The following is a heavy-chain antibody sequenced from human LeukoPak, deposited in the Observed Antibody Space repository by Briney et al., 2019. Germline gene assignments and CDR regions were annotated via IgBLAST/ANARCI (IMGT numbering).Heavy chain of an antibody. J-gene: IGHJ3*02. D-gene: IGHD6-19*01. CDR1: GFTFSSYG. CDR2: ISYDGSIK. V-gene: IGHV3-30*18. Sequence: GGALRLSCTASGFTFSSYGRHWVRQAPGGGLEWVAVISYDGSIKYYADSVKGRFTISRDNSKNTLYLQMNSLMTEDTAVYYCAKDQSSGSYAFDIWGQGTMVTVSS. CDR3: AKDQSSGSYAFDI.